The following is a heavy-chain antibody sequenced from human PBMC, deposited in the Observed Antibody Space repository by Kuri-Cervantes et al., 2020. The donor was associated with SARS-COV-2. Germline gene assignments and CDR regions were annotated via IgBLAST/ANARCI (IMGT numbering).Heavy chain of an antibody. J-gene: IGHJ6*02. Sequence: GESLKISCAASGFTFSSYSMNWVRQAPGKGLEWVSYISSSSSTIYYADSVEGRFTISRDNAKNSLYLQMNSLRDEDTAVYYCARSSPRSITIFGVVTPYYGMDVWGQGTTVTVSS. CDR1: GFTFSSYS. CDR2: ISSSSSTI. V-gene: IGHV3-48*02. D-gene: IGHD3-3*01. CDR3: ARSSPRSITIFGVVTPYYGMDV.